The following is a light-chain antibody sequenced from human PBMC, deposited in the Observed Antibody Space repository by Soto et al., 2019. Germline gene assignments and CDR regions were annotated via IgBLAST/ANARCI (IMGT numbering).Light chain of an antibody. CDR1: QSIRNW. V-gene: IGKV1-5*01. CDR3: QQYNSYS. J-gene: IGKJ1*01. Sequence: DTQVTQSPSTLSAPTGDRVTITCRASQSIRNWLAWYQDKPGKAPKLLIYGASSLESGVPSRFSGSGSGTEFTLTIGGLQPDDFATYYCQQYNSYSFGQGSKVDI. CDR2: GAS.